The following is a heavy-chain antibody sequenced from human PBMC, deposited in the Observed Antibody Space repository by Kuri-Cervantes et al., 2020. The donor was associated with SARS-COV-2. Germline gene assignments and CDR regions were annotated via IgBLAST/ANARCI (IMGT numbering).Heavy chain of an antibody. V-gene: IGHV1-2*02. D-gene: IGHD2-8*02. CDR1: GYTFTNYY. Sequence: ASVKVSCKASGYTFTNYYIHWGRQAPGQGLEWMGWINPRSGDTKSAQKFQGRVTMTRDTSISTAYLELKRLTSDDTAVYYCARLRQLVEGYWGQGALVTVSS. CDR3: ARLRQLVEGY. J-gene: IGHJ4*02. CDR2: INPRSGDT.